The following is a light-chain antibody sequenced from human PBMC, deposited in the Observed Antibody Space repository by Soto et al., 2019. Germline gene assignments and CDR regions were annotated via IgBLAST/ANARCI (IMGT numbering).Light chain of an antibody. CDR2: GAS. CDR1: QSVSSDY. J-gene: IGKJ2*01. V-gene: IGKV3-20*01. CDR3: HQYGNSPYT. Sequence: EIVLTQSPGTLSLSPGERATLSCRASQSVSSDYLAWYQQKPGQAPRVLIYGASRRATGIPDRFSGSGSGTDFTLTVSRLDPEDLAVYYWHQYGNSPYTFGQGTDLEIK.